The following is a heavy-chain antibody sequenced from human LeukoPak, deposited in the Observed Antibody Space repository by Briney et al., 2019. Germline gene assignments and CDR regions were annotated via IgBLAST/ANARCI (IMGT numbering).Heavy chain of an antibody. CDR2: IYHSGST. J-gene: IGHJ4*02. CDR3: ARAPSVLSWFGEFTYYFDY. V-gene: IGHV4-38-2*02. Sequence: SETLSLTCTVSGYSISSGYHWGWIRQPPGKGLEWIGTIYHSGSTNYNPSLKSRVTISVDTSKNQFSLKLRSVTAADTAVYYCARAPSVLSWFGEFTYYFDYWGQGTLVTVSS. CDR1: GYSISSGYH. D-gene: IGHD3-10*01.